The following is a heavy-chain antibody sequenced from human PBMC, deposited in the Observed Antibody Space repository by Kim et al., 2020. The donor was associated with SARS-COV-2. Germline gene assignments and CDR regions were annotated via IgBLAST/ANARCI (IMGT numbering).Heavy chain of an antibody. CDR1: GGSISSYY. CDR2: IYYSGST. D-gene: IGHD6-13*01. V-gene: IGHV4-59*13. Sequence: SETLSLTCTVSGGSISSYYWSWIRQPPGKGLEWIGYIYYSGSTNYNPSLKSRVTISVDTSKNQFSLKLSSVTAADTAVYYCARAGYSSSWQPYYYYGMDV. CDR3: ARAGYSSSWQPYYYYGMDV. J-gene: IGHJ6*01.